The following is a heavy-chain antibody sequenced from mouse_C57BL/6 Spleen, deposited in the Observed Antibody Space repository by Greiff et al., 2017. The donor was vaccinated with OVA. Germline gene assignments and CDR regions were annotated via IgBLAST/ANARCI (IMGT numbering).Heavy chain of an antibody. CDR2: IYPGGGYT. CDR3: ARSYYCGSSYKVGAMDY. D-gene: IGHD1-1*01. Sequence: QVQLKESGAELVRPGTSVKMSCKASGYTFTNYWIGWAKQRPGHGLEWIGDIYPGGGYTNYNEKFKGKATLTADKSSSTAYMQFSSLTSEDSAIYYCARSYYCGSSYKVGAMDYWGQGTSVTVSS. J-gene: IGHJ4*01. CDR1: GYTFTNYW. V-gene: IGHV1-63*01.